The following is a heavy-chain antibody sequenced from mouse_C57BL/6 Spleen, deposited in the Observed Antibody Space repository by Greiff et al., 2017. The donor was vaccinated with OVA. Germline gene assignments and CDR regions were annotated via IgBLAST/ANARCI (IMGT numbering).Heavy chain of an antibody. CDR3: ARGGTYYGSSYGWYFDV. V-gene: IGHV1-54*01. CDR1: GYAFTNYL. J-gene: IGHJ1*03. Sequence: QVQLQQSGAELVRPGTSVKVSCKASGYAFTNYLIEWVKQRPGQGLEWIGVINPGSGGTNYNEKFKGKATLTADKSSSTAYMQLSSLTSEDSAVYFCARGGTYYGSSYGWYFDVWGTGTTVTVSS. D-gene: IGHD1-1*01. CDR2: INPGSGGT.